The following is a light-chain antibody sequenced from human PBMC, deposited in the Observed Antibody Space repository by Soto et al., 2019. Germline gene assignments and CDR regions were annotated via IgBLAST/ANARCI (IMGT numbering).Light chain of an antibody. Sequence: DIQMTQSPSTLSASVGDRVTITCRASQSISSWLARYQQKPGKAPKLLIYDASSLESGVTSRFSGSGSGTELTLTISSLQPDDSAAYYCQQYNSSPVTFGQVIRVDI. CDR3: QQYNSSPVT. J-gene: IGKJ1*01. CDR2: DAS. CDR1: QSISSW. V-gene: IGKV1-5*01.